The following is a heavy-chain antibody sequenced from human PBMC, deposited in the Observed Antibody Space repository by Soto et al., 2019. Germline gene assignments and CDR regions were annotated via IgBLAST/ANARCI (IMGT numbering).Heavy chain of an antibody. D-gene: IGHD1-7*01. Sequence: SETLSLTCTVSGGSISSYYWSWIRQPPGKGLEWIGYIYYSGSTNYNPSLKSRVTISVDKSKNQFSLKLSSVTAADTAVYYCARWANWNYGGYYYYGMDVWGQGTTVTVSS. CDR2: IYYSGST. J-gene: IGHJ6*02. CDR1: GGSISSYY. V-gene: IGHV4-59*12. CDR3: ARWANWNYGGYYYYGMDV.